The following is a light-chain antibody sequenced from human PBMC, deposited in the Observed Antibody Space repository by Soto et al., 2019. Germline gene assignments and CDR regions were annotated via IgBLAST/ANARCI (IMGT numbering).Light chain of an antibody. CDR3: SSYSTTNPLV. Sequence: QSALTQPASVSGSPGQSVTISCTGASSDVGGSDHVSWYQQHPGKAPKLILYEVNNRPSGVSNRFSGSKSGNTASLIISGLQADDEAEYFCSSYSTTNPLVFGSGTKVTVL. V-gene: IGLV2-14*03. J-gene: IGLJ1*01. CDR1: SSDVGGSDH. CDR2: EVN.